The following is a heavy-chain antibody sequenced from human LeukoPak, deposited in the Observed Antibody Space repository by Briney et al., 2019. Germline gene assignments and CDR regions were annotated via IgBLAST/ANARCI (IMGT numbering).Heavy chain of an antibody. J-gene: IGHJ4*02. CDR1: GFTFSSYG. D-gene: IGHD6-13*01. V-gene: IGHV3-33*01. CDR3: ARERGSSWYFDY. Sequence: PGGSLRLSCAASGFTFSSYGMHWVRQTPGKGLEWVAVIWYDGSNELYADSVKGRFTISRDNSKNTLYLRMNSLRAEDTAVYYCARERGSSWYFDYWGQGTLVTVSS. CDR2: IWYDGSNE.